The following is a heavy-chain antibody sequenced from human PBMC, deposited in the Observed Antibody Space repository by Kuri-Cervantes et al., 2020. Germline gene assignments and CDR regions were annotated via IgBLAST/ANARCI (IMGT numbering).Heavy chain of an antibody. D-gene: IGHD4-17*01. CDR3: ARATNLTTVTANDAFDI. J-gene: IGHJ3*02. CDR2: INPNSGGT. CDR1: GYTFTGYY. V-gene: IGHV1-2*04. Sequence: APVKVSCKASGYTFTGYYMHWVRQAPGQGLEWMGWINPNSGGTNYAQKFQGWVTMTRDTSISTAYMELSRLRSDDTAVYYCARATNLTTVTANDAFDIWGQGTMVTVSS.